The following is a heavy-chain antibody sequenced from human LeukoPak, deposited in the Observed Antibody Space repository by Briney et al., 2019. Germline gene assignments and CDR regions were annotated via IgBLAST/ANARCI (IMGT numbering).Heavy chain of an antibody. CDR2: LSGSGGST. Sequence: GGSLRLSCAASGFTFSSSAMSWVRQAPGKGLEWVSTLSGSGGSTYYADSVKGRFTISRDNSKNTLYLQMNSLRAEDTAVYYCAKAMRDIQWLIDYWGQGTLVTVSS. CDR1: GFTFSSSA. J-gene: IGHJ4*02. D-gene: IGHD5-12*01. V-gene: IGHV3-23*01. CDR3: AKAMRDIQWLIDY.